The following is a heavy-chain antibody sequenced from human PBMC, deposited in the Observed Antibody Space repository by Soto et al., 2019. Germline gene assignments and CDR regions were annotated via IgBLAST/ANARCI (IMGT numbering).Heavy chain of an antibody. V-gene: IGHV5-51*01. D-gene: IGHD3-10*01. Sequence: PGESLKISCKGSVYSFTSHWIGWVRQMPGKGLEWMGIIYPGDSDTRYSPSFQGHVTISADKSISTAYLQWSSLKAADTAMYYCASGSRPTLPFDYWGQGTLVTVSS. J-gene: IGHJ4*02. CDR3: ASGSRPTLPFDY. CDR1: VYSFTSHW. CDR2: IYPGDSDT.